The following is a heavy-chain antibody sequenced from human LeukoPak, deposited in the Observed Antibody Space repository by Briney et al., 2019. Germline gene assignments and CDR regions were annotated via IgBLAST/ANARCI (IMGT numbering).Heavy chain of an antibody. CDR1: GGSISSYY. CDR3: ARDSSGIDY. V-gene: IGHV4-59*01. CDR2: IYYSGST. Sequence: ASETLSLTCTVSGGSISSYYWSWIRQPPGKGLEWIGYIYYSGSTNYNPSLKSRVTISVDTSKNQFSLKLSSVTAADTAVYYCARDSSGIDYWGQGTLVTGSS. J-gene: IGHJ4*02. D-gene: IGHD6-19*01.